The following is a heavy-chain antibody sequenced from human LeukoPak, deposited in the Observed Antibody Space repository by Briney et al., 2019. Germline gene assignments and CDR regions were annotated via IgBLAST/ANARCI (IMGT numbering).Heavy chain of an antibody. Sequence: KPSETLSLTCAVYGGSFSGYYWSWIRQPPGKGLEWIGEINHSGSTNYNPSLKSRVTISVDTSKNQFSLKLNSVTAADTAVYYCARGYYDSSGYYQSPIFDYWGQGTLVTVSS. D-gene: IGHD3-22*01. CDR3: ARGYYDSSGYYQSPIFDY. V-gene: IGHV4-34*01. J-gene: IGHJ4*02. CDR2: INHSGST. CDR1: GGSFSGYY.